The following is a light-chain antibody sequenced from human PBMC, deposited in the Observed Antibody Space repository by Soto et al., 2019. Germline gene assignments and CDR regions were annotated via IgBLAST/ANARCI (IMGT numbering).Light chain of an antibody. Sequence: QSALTQPASVSGSPGRSITISCSGTSSDVGGYNFVSWYQHHPGKPPKLLLYHVSNRPSGVSSRFSGSKSGNTASLTITGLQAEDEAHYYCSSYTSSRTLVFGGGTQLTVL. J-gene: IGLJ2*01. CDR2: HVS. CDR3: SSYTSSRTLV. CDR1: SSDVGGYNF. V-gene: IGLV2-14*03.